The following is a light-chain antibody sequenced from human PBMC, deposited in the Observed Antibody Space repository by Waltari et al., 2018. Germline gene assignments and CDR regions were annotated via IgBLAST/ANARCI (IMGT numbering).Light chain of an antibody. CDR1: SSNIGDNV. CDR3: AAWDDRMNGHWV. V-gene: IGLV1-44*01. J-gene: IGLJ3*02. Sequence: QSVLTQPPSASGTPGQRVTISCSGSSSNIGDNVVNWYQQLPGKAPKLLIYRNDRRPSGVPGRFSASKSGTSASLAISGLQSEDEADYYCAAWDDRMNGHWVFGGGTKVTVL. CDR2: RND.